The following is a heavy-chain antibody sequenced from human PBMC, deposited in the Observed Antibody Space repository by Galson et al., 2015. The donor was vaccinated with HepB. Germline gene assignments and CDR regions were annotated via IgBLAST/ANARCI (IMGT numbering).Heavy chain of an antibody. Sequence: SVKVSCKASGYTFTSYAMQWVRQAPGQRLEWMGWINAGNGNTKYSQKFQGRVTITRDTSASTAYMELSSLRSEDTAVYYCAREQLLRLDYYGMDVWGQGTTVTVSS. CDR3: AREQLLRLDYYGMDV. D-gene: IGHD6-6*01. CDR2: INAGNGNT. CDR1: GYTFTSYA. J-gene: IGHJ6*02. V-gene: IGHV1-3*01.